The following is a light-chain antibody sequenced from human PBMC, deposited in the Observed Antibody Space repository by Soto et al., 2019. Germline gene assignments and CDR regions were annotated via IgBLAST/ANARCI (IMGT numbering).Light chain of an antibody. CDR3: NSYTTSNTRQIV. J-gene: IGLJ1*01. CDR2: DVS. V-gene: IGLV2-14*01. CDR1: SSDVGDYNY. Sequence: QSALTQPASVSGSPGQSITISCTGTSSDVGDYNYVSWYQQHPGKAPKFMIYDVSNRPSGVSTRFSGSKSGNTASLTISGLQAEDEADYYCNSYTTSNTRQIVFGTGTKVTVL.